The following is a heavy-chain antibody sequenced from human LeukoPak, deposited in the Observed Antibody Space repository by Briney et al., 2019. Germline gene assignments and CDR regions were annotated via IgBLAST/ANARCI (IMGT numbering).Heavy chain of an antibody. CDR3: ARRTGGRFRPYYYGAGSAKGDAFDI. Sequence: PSETLSLTCAVYGGSFSGYYWSWIRQPPGKGLEWIGEINHSGSTNYNPSLKSRVTISVDTSKNQFSPKLSPVTAADTAVYYSARRTGGRFRPYYYGAGSAKGDAFDIWGQGTMVTVSS. V-gene: IGHV4-34*01. CDR1: GGSFSGYY. CDR2: INHSGST. J-gene: IGHJ3*02. D-gene: IGHD3-10*01.